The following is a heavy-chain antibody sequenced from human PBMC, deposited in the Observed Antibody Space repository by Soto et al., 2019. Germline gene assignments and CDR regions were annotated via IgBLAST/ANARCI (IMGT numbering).Heavy chain of an antibody. CDR3: ARHGADYDFWSGYAYIYYFDY. D-gene: IGHD3-3*01. CDR1: GGSISSSSYY. J-gene: IGHJ4*02. CDR2: IYYSGST. Sequence: SETLSLTCTVSGGSISSSSYYWGWIRQPPGKGLEWIGSIYYSGSTYYNPSLKSRVTISVDTSKNQLSLKLSSGTAADAAVYYCARHGADYDFWSGYAYIYYFDYWGQGTLVTVSS. V-gene: IGHV4-39*01.